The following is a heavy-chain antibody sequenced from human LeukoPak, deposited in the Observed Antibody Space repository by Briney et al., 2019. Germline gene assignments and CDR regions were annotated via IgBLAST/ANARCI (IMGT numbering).Heavy chain of an antibody. CDR2: IWYDGSNK. Sequence: GGSLRLSCAVSGFTFSSYGMHWVRQAPGKGLEWVAVIWYDGSNKYYADSVKGRFTISRDNSKNTLYLRMNSLRAEDTAVYYCARDGVTYGGASGYFDYWGQGTLVTVSS. J-gene: IGHJ4*02. D-gene: IGHD2-21*01. CDR1: GFTFSSYG. CDR3: ARDGVTYGGASGYFDY. V-gene: IGHV3-33*01.